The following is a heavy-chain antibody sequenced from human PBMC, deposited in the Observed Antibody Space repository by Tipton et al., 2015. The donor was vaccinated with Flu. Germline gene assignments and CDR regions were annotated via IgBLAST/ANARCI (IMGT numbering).Heavy chain of an antibody. CDR1: GGSISNYY. D-gene: IGHD1-26*01. CDR3: AREGRNSGGLDY. V-gene: IGHV4-4*07. Sequence: TLSLTCTVSGGSISNYYWGWIRQPAGKGLEFIGRMYASGGTRYNPSLKSRVTMSANTSKNQFSLKLSSVTAADTAVYFCAREGRNSGGLDYWGQGTLVTVSS. CDR2: MYASGGT. J-gene: IGHJ4*02.